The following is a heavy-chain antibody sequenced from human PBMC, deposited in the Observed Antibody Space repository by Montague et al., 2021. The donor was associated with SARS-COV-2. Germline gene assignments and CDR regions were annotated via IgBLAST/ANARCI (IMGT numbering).Heavy chain of an antibody. Sequence: SLRLSCAASGFTFSSYDMHWVRQATGKGLEWASAIGTAGDTYYPGSVKGRFTISRENAKNSLYLQMNSLRAGDTAVYYCARAGYSSSWPLRLYWYFDLWGRGTLVTVSS. J-gene: IGHJ2*01. CDR3: ARAGYSSSWPLRLYWYFDL. CDR1: GFTFSSYD. D-gene: IGHD6-13*01. CDR2: IGTAGDT. V-gene: IGHV3-13*04.